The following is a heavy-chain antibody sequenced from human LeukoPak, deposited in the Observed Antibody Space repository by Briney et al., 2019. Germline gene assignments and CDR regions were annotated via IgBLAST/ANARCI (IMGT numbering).Heavy chain of an antibody. D-gene: IGHD3-22*01. J-gene: IGHJ3*02. CDR2: IYYSGST. CDR1: GGSISSSSYY. CDR3: ARGPYSYDSSGAFDI. V-gene: IGHV4-39*07. Sequence: SETLSLACTVSGGSISSSSYYWGWIRQPPGKGLEWIGSIYYSGSTYYNPSLKSRVTISVDTSKNQFSLKLSSVTAADTAVYFCARGPYSYDSSGAFDIWGQGTMVTVSS.